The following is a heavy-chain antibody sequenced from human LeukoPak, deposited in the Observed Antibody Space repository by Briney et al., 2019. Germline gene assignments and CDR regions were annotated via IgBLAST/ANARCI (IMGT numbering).Heavy chain of an antibody. CDR1: GGSISSSSYY. J-gene: IGHJ5*02. V-gene: IGHV4-39*02. Sequence: PSETLSLTCTVSGGSISSSSYYWGWIRQPPGKGLEWIGSIYYSGSTYYNPSLKSRVTISVDTSKNQFSLKLSSVTAADTAVYYCAREWLVYNWFDPWGQGTLVTVSS. CDR3: AREWLVYNWFDP. CDR2: IYYSGST. D-gene: IGHD6-19*01.